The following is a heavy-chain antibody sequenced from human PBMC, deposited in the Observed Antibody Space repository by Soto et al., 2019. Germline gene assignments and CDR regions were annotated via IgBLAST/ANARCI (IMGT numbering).Heavy chain of an antibody. D-gene: IGHD2-15*01. CDR3: ARDLRCCRLDV. Sequence: SETLSLTCNLSGASMRRYSLTSMRLSTGKGLEWIGDIFYSRSSNLKTYVRSRLNISIETSKNKFSLMLKSVTAADTAVYYCARDLRCCRLDVWGLGTTVTVSS. CDR2: IFYSRSS. CDR1: GASMRRYS. J-gene: IGHJ6*02. V-gene: IGHV4-59*01.